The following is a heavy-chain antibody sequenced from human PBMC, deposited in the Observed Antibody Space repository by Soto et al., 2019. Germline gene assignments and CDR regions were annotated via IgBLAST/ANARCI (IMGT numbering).Heavy chain of an antibody. CDR3: ASGLVEYSSSWYEY. CDR2: INSDGSST. CDR1: GMTFSNSR. J-gene: IGHJ4*02. V-gene: IGHV3-74*01. D-gene: IGHD6-13*01. Sequence: GGGLRFSCAASGMTFSNSRKHWVRQAPGKGLVWVSRINSDGSSTSYADSVKGRFTISRDNAKNTLYLQMNSLRAEDTAVYYCASGLVEYSSSWYEYWGQGTLVTVS.